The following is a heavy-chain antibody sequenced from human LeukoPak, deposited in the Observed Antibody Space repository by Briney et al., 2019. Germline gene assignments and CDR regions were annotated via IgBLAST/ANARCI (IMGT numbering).Heavy chain of an antibody. Sequence: SETLSLTCTVSGGSISSSSYYWAWIRQPPGKGLEWIGSIHYSGSTYYNPSLQSRVTISVDTSKNQFSLKLTSVTAADTAVYYCARGYSSSWYFNWFDPWGQGTLVTVSS. CDR1: GGSISSSSYY. D-gene: IGHD6-13*01. CDR2: IHYSGST. CDR3: ARGYSSSWYFNWFDP. V-gene: IGHV4-39*07. J-gene: IGHJ5*02.